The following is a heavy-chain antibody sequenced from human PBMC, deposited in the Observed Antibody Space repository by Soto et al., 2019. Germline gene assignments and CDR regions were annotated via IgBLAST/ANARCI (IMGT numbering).Heavy chain of an antibody. V-gene: IGHV3-30-3*01. CDR3: ARDGRITIVRGVIINPSYYYGMDV. J-gene: IGHJ6*02. CDR1: GFTFSSYA. D-gene: IGHD3-10*01. CDR2: ISYDGSNK. Sequence: GGSLRLSCAASGFTFSSYAMHWVRQAPGKGLEWVAVISYDGSNKYYADSVKGRFTISRDNSKNTLYLQMNSLRAEDTAVYYCARDGRITIVRGVIINPSYYYGMDVWGQGTTVTVSS.